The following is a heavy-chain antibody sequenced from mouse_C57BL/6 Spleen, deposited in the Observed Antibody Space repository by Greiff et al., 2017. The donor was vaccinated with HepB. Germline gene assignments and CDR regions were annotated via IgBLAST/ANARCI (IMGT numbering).Heavy chain of an antibody. D-gene: IGHD2-3*01. V-gene: IGHV1-62-2*01. Sequence: VQRVESGAELVKPGASVKLSCKASGYTFTEYTIHWVKQRSGQGLEWIGWFYPGSGSIKYNEKFKDKATLTADKSSSTVYMELSRLTSEDSAVYFCARHGGDDGYYGAWFAYWGQGTLVTVSA. CDR1: GYTFTEYT. CDR2: FYPGSGSI. J-gene: IGHJ3*01. CDR3: ARHGGDDGYYGAWFAY.